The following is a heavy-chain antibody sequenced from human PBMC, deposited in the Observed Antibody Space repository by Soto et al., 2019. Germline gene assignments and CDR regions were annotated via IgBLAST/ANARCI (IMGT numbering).Heavy chain of an antibody. V-gene: IGHV3-15*01. CDR1: GFTFSSYA. J-gene: IGHJ6*02. D-gene: IGHD3-10*01. Sequence: GGSLRLSCAASGFTFSSYAMNWVRQAPGQGLEWVGRIKSKTDGGTTDYAAPVKGRFTISRDDSKNTLYLQMNSLKTEDTAVYYCTTYSSVTHYYYYGMDVWGQGTTVTVSS. CDR3: TTYSSVTHYYYYGMDV. CDR2: IKSKTDGGTT.